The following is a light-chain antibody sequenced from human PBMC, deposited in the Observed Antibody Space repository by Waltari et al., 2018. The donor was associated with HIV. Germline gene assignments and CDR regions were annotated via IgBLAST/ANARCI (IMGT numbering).Light chain of an antibody. Sequence: QSALTQPPSASGPPGPSVPISCTGPHSDVGGHHYVSWYQQYPGKVPKLIMYEVNKRPSGVPDRVSGSKSGNTASLTVSGLQAEDEADYYCSSYAGGGMFGGGTKLTVL. V-gene: IGLV2-8*01. J-gene: IGLJ3*02. CDR1: HSDVGGHHY. CDR2: EVN. CDR3: SSYAGGGM.